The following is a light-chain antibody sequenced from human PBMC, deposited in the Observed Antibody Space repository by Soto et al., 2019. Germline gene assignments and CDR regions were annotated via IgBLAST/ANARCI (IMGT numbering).Light chain of an antibody. CDR3: LHDHNCPLT. J-gene: IGKJ1*01. CDR1: QVIRND. Sequence: AIQMTQSPSSLSASVGDRVTITCRASQVIRNDLGWYQQKPGKAPKLLIYGASNLQSGVPSRFSGSGSGTDFTLTITSLQPEDFATYYCLHDHNCPLTFGQGTKVDIK. CDR2: GAS. V-gene: IGKV1-6*01.